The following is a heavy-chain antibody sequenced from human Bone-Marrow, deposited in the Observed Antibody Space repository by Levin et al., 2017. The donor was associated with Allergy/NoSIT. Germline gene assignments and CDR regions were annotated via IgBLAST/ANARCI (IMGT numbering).Heavy chain of an antibody. CDR2: IYSGGNT. CDR3: ARNVPVTDLGY. J-gene: IGHJ4*02. CDR1: GFSVSNKY. D-gene: IGHD3-10*02. Sequence: GESLKISCAASGFSVSNKYMTWVRQAPGKGLEWVSLIYSGGNTYYADSVKGRFTISRDNSKNTLYLQMNSLRAEDTAVYYCARNVPVTDLGYWGQGTLVTVSS. V-gene: IGHV3-53*01.